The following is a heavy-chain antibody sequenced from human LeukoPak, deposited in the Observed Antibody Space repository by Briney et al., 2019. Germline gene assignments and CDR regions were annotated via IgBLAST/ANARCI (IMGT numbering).Heavy chain of an antibody. J-gene: IGHJ6*04. Sequence: GGSLRLSCAASGFTFSSYAMSWVRQAPGKGLEWVSAISGSGGSTYYADSVKGRFTISRDNSKNTLYLQMNSLRAEDTAGYHFAKDPGPVGARPAGYFFLLQDVWGKGTTVTVSS. D-gene: IGHD6-6*01. V-gene: IGHV3-23*01. CDR1: GFTFSSYA. CDR3: AKDPGPVGARPAGYFFLLQDV. CDR2: ISGSGGST.